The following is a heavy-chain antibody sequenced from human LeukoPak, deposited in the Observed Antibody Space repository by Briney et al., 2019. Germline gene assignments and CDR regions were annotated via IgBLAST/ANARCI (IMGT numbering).Heavy chain of an antibody. CDR2: ITGGGDDT. J-gene: IGHJ4*02. V-gene: IGHV3-23*01. Sequence: GGSLRLSCTASGFTFSNYGMSWVRQAPGKGLDWISAITGGGDDTYYADSVKGRFTISRDNSKNTLYLQMNSLRVEDTAVYYRAKGSSSSRPYYFDYWGQGALVTVSS. CDR1: GFTFSNYG. D-gene: IGHD6-6*01. CDR3: AKGSSSSRPYYFDY.